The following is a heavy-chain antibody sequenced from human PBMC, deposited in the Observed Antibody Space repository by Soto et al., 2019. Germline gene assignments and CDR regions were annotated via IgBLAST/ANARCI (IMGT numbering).Heavy chain of an antibody. CDR1: GYXFTNNA. CDR2: INVANGNT. D-gene: IGHD3-9*01. Sequence: GASVKVSCKASGYXFTNNAIHWVRQAPGQSPESFGWINVANGNTEYSRKFQGRVTLTGDASADTAYMELSSLRSEDTAVYFCARDLGFDILTGYSYYYYYAMDVWGQGTTVSLL. CDR3: ARDLGFDILTGYSYYYYYAMDV. J-gene: IGHJ6*02. V-gene: IGHV1-3*01.